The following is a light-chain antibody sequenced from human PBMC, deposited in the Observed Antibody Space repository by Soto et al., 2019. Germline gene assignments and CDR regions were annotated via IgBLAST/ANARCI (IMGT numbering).Light chain of an antibody. J-gene: IGKJ1*01. CDR1: QGISSY. CDR3: QQYNSYRT. Sequence: IQLTQSPSSLSASVGDRVTITCRASQGISSYLAWYQQKPGKAPKLLIYAASTLQSGVPSRFSGSGSGTEFTLTINSLQPDDFATYYCQQYNSYRTFGQGTKVDIK. V-gene: IGKV1-9*01. CDR2: AAS.